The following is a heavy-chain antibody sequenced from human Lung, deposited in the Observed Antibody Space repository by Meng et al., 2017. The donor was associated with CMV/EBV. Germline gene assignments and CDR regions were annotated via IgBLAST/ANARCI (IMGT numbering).Heavy chain of an antibody. J-gene: IGHJ4*02. D-gene: IGHD3-10*01. CDR2: SSTRYGQT. Sequence: QPQLVQSGAEVEKPXXSVKVSCKASGYSFSTFGIRWVRQVPGQRLEWVGWSSTRYGQTRYAQNLQGRVILSTDTSTNTAYMTLRDLTFDDTAVYFCARESERFGELHDYWGQGTLVTVSS. V-gene: IGHV1-18*01. CDR1: GYSFSTFG. CDR3: ARESERFGELHDY.